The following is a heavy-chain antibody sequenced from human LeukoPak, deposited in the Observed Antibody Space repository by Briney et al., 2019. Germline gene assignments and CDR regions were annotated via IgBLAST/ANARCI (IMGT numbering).Heavy chain of an antibody. V-gene: IGHV3-21*04. CDR1: GFTFSSYS. J-gene: IGHJ4*02. D-gene: IGHD3-22*01. CDR3: AKDYYYDSSGGFDY. Sequence: GGSLRLSCAASGFTFSSYSMNWVRQAPGKGLEWVSSITSSGRYIYYADSAKGRFTISRDNSKNTLYLQMNSLRAEDTAVYYCAKDYYYDSSGGFDYWGQGTLVTVSS. CDR2: ITSSGRYI.